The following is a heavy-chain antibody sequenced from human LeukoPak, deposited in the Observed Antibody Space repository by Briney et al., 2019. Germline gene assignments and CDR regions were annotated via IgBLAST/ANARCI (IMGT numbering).Heavy chain of an antibody. D-gene: IGHD3-10*01. CDR1: GFTFSSYA. Sequence: PGGSLRLSCAASGFTFSSYAMHWVRQAPGKGLEWVAVISYDGSNKYYADSVKGRFTISRDNSKNTLYLQMNSLRAEDTAVYYCAKEVLWFGEFVYGMDVWGQGTTVTVSS. CDR3: AKEVLWFGEFVYGMDV. CDR2: ISYDGSNK. V-gene: IGHV3-30*18. J-gene: IGHJ6*02.